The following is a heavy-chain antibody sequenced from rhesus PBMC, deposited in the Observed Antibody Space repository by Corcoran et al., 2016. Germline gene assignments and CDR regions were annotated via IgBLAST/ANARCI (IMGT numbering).Heavy chain of an antibody. CDR1: GFPFSSYQ. CDR3: TRSGGYYYSGSLDD. Sequence: EVQLVESGGCLVKPGGSLRLSCVASGFPFSSYQMHWVRQAPGKGLEWVSVSSESGGTTYYADSVKGRFTISRDNAKNSLFLQMNSLRAEDTAVYYCTRSGGYYYSGSLDDWGQGVLVTVSS. CDR2: SSESGGTT. V-gene: IGHV3-100*02. J-gene: IGHJ4*01. D-gene: IGHD3-16*01.